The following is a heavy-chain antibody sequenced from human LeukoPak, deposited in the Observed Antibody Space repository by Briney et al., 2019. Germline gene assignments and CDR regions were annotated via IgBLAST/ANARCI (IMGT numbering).Heavy chain of an antibody. D-gene: IGHD2-15*01. V-gene: IGHV1-8*01. J-gene: IGHJ5*02. CDR1: GYTFTSYD. CDR3: ARSIVVVVAARAYNWFDP. Sequence: ASVKVSCKASGYTFTSYDINWVRQATGQGLEWMGWMNPNSGNTGYAQKFQGRVTMTRNTSISTAYMELSSLRSEDTAVYYCARSIVVVVAARAYNWFDPWGQGTLVTVSS. CDR2: MNPNSGNT.